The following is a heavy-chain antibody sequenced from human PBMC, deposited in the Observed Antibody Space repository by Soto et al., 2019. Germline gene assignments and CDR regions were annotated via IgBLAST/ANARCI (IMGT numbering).Heavy chain of an antibody. V-gene: IGHV1-46*03. CDR3: AIDIVVVVAAMPHYYFDY. CDR1: GYTFTSYY. CDR2: INPSGGST. D-gene: IGHD2-15*01. J-gene: IGHJ4*02. Sequence: ASVKVSCKASGYTFTSYYMHWVRQAPGQGLEWMGIINPSGGSTSYAQKFRGRVTMTRDTSTSTVYMELSSLRSEDTAVYYCAIDIVVVVAAMPHYYFDYWGQGTLVTVSS.